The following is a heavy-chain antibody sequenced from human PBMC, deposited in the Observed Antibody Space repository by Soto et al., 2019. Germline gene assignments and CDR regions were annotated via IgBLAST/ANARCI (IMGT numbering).Heavy chain of an antibody. J-gene: IGHJ6*02. D-gene: IGHD6-13*01. CDR2: INGDGRGT. Sequence: GGSLRLSCAASGFTFTSYWMHWVRQAPGKGLVWVSRINGDGRGTSYADSVKGRFAISRGNAKNTLYLQMNSLRAEDTAVYYCAKVTKRAAAGRYEYYKYGMDVWGQGTTVTVSS. V-gene: IGHV3-74*01. CDR1: GFTFTSYW. CDR3: AKVTKRAAAGRYEYYKYGMDV.